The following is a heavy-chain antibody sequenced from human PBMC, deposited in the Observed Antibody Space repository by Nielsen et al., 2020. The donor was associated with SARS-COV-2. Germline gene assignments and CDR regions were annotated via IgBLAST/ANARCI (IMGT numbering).Heavy chain of an antibody. CDR3: AKDQANWNGGFDS. CDR2: IWYDGSNK. J-gene: IGHJ4*02. Sequence: GESLKISCAASGFTFSSYGMHWVRQAPGKGLEWVAVIWYDGSNKYYADSVKGRFTISRDNSKNTLYLQMNSLRAEDTALYYCAKDQANWNGGFDSWGQGTLVTVSS. CDR1: GFTFSSYG. D-gene: IGHD1-20*01. V-gene: IGHV3-33*06.